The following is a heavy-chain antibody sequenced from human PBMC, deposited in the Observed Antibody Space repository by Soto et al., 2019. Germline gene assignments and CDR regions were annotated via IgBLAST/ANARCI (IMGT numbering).Heavy chain of an antibody. Sequence: PSETLSLTCTVSGGSISSADYYWSWVRQPPGKGLEWIGYIYYSGSTFFNPSPKSRVTISKDTSRNQFSLRLNSVTAADTAVYYCARAIVVTIGGMDVWGQGTTVTVSS. V-gene: IGHV4-30-4*01. D-gene: IGHD5-12*01. CDR3: ARAIVVTIGGMDV. CDR2: IYYSGST. J-gene: IGHJ6*02. CDR1: GGSISSADYY.